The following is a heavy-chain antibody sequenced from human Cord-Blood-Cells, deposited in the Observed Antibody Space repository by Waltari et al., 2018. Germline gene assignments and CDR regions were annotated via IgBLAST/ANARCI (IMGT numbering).Heavy chain of an antibody. CDR1: GYTFTSYY. CDR3: AICFFGVGYYFDY. D-gene: IGHD3-3*01. CDR2: INPSGGST. Sequence: QVQLVQSGAEVKKPGASVKVSCKASGYTFTSYYMPWVRQAPGQGLEWMGIINPSGGSTSYAQKFQGRVTMTRDTSTSTVYMELSSLRSEDTAVYYCAICFFGVGYYFDYWGQGTLVTVSS. J-gene: IGHJ4*02. V-gene: IGHV1-46*01.